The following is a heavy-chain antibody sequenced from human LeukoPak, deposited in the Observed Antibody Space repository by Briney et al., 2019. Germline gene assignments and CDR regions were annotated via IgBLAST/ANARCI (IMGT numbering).Heavy chain of an antibody. CDR3: ARGGPRQTFDP. CDR2: ISYDGSNK. Sequence: PGGSLRLSCAASGFTFSSYAMHWVRQAPGKGLEWVAVISYDGSNKYYADSVKGRFTISRDNSKNTLYLQMNSLRAEDTAVYYCARGGPRQTFDPWGQGTLVTVSS. V-gene: IGHV3-30*04. CDR1: GFTFSSYA. J-gene: IGHJ5*02.